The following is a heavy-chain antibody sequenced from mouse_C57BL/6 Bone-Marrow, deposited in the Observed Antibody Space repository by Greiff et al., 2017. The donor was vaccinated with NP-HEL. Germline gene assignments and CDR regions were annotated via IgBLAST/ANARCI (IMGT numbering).Heavy chain of an antibody. J-gene: IGHJ1*03. CDR3: AREAITTVVARYFDV. V-gene: IGHV15-2*01. Sequence: SGSELRSPGSSVKLSCKDFDSEVFPIAYMSWVRQKPGHGFEWIGGILPSIGRTIYGEKFEDKATLDADTLSNTAYLELNSLTSEDSAIYYCAREAITTVVARYFDVWGTGTTVTVSS. CDR1: DSEVFPIAY. CDR2: ILPSIGRT. D-gene: IGHD1-1*01.